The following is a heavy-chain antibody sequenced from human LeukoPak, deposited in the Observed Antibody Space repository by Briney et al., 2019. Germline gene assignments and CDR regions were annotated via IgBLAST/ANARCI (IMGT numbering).Heavy chain of an antibody. CDR2: IIPIFGTA. Sequence: SVKVSCKASGGTFSSYAISWVRQAPGQGLEWMGGIIPIFGTANYAQKFQGRVTITTDESTSTAYIELSSLRSEDTAVYYCASSSLRGYSYGPKVYWGQGTLVTVSS. V-gene: IGHV1-69*05. J-gene: IGHJ4*02. D-gene: IGHD5-18*01. CDR1: GGTFSSYA. CDR3: ASSSLRGYSYGPKVY.